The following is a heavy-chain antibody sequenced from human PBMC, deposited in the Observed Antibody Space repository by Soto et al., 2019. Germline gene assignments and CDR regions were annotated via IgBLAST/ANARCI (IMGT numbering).Heavy chain of an antibody. CDR3: ARDLEQVGATPPYYYGMDV. D-gene: IGHD1-26*01. J-gene: IGHJ6*02. CDR1: GGSISSGDYY. Sequence: PSETLSLTCTVSGGSISSGDYYWSWIRQPPGKGLEWIGYIYYSGSTYYNPSLKSRVTISVDTSKNQFSLKLSSVTAADTAVYYCARDLEQVGATPPYYYGMDVWGQGTTVTVSS. V-gene: IGHV4-30-4*01. CDR2: IYYSGST.